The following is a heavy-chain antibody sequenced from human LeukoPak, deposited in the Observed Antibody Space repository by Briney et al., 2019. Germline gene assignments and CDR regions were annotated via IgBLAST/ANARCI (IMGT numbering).Heavy chain of an antibody. Sequence: SDTLSLTCTVSGGSVNSGSGSYYWSWIRQPPGKGLEWIGYIYYSGSTNYNPSLKSRVTISVDTSKNQFSLKLSSVTAADTAVYYCARGLYYFDYWGQGTLVTVSS. CDR1: GGSVNSGSGSYY. D-gene: IGHD3-22*01. CDR3: ARGLYYFDY. J-gene: IGHJ4*02. CDR2: IYYSGST. V-gene: IGHV4-61*01.